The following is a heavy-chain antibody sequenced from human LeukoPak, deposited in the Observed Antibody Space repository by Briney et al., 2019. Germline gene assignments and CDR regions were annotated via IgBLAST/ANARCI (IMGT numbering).Heavy chain of an antibody. V-gene: IGHV3-7*05. Sequence: GSLRLSCLASGFTFDSYWMSWVRQAPGKGLEWVANIKEDGSEKYYVDSVKGRFTIARDNAKNSMYLQMNSLTAEDTAMYYCAREIGSAARGRWGQGTLVTVSS. CDR2: IKEDGSEK. J-gene: IGHJ4*02. CDR3: AREIGSAARGR. D-gene: IGHD6-13*01. CDR1: GFTFDSYW.